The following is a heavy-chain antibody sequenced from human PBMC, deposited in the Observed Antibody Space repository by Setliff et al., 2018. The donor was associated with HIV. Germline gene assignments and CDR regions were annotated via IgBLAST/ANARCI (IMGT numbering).Heavy chain of an antibody. D-gene: IGHD1-26*01. CDR2: TPYSGST. Sequence: SETLSLTCRFSGDSIVSDDSTSSHHCSWIRQPPGRGLEWIGTTPYSGSTNYNPSLRSRVTISLDTSTNQFSLKLRSVTAADTAVYYCARFGGTYSSNYFDFWGQGTLVTVSS. V-gene: IGHV4-59*11. CDR3: ARFGGTYSSNYFDF. J-gene: IGHJ4*02. CDR1: GDSIVSDDSTSSHH.